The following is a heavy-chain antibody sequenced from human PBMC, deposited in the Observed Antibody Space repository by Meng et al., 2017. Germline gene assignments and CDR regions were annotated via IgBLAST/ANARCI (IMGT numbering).Heavy chain of an antibody. D-gene: IGHD3-10*01. CDR3: ARAPYSDSAYGMDV. CDR1: GFIFSDYY. V-gene: IGHV3-11*01. J-gene: IGHJ6*02. CDR2: ISGSASTI. Sequence: GESLKISCAASGFIFSDYYISWIRQAPGKGLEWISYISGSASTIYYADSVKGRFTISRDNAKNTLYLQMNSLRAEDTAAYYCARAPYSDSAYGMDVWGQGTMVTVSS.